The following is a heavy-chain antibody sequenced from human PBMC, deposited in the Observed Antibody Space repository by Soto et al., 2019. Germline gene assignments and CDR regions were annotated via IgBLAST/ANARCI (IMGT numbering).Heavy chain of an antibody. CDR3: GTDRWGGAFDM. CDR1: GFSLRSDW. V-gene: IGHV3-7*01. CDR2: IKEDGSVK. D-gene: IGHD3-10*01. J-gene: IGHJ3*02. Sequence: EVQVVESGGGLVQPGGSLRLSCAAIGFSLRSDWMAWVRQIPGKGLEFVANIKEDGSVKNYVDSVKGRFSISRDNDKNKHYLQMNSMRAEDTAVYYCGTDRWGGAFDMWGQGTTVTVSS.